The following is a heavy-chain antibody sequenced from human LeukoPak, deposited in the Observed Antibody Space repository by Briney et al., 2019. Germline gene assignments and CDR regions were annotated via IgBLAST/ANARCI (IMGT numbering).Heavy chain of an antibody. V-gene: IGHV3-33*01. J-gene: IGHJ4*02. CDR3: ARGRSLDSSSWYY. CDR2: IWYDGSNK. Sequence: GGSLRLSCAASGFTFSSYGMHWVRQAPGKGLEWVAVIWYDGSNKYYADSVKGRFTISRDNSKNTLYLQMNSLRAEDTAVYYCARGRSLDSSSWYYWGQGTLVTVSS. D-gene: IGHD6-13*01. CDR1: GFTFSSYG.